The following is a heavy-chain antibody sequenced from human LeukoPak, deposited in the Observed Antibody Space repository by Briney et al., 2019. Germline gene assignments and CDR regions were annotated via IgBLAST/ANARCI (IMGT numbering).Heavy chain of an antibody. CDR3: AKSRVATISYDY. Sequence: GGSLRLSCAASGFTFSSYGMHWVRQAPGAGLEWVAFIRYDGSNKYYADSVKGRFTISRDNSKTTLYLQMNSLGAEDTAVYYCAKSRVATISYDYWGQGTLVTVSS. CDR2: IRYDGSNK. CDR1: GFTFSSYG. D-gene: IGHD5-12*01. V-gene: IGHV3-30*02. J-gene: IGHJ4*02.